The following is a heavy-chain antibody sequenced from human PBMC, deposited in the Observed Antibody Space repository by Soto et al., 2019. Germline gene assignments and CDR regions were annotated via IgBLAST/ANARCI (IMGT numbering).Heavy chain of an antibody. CDR3: ARDGVGTTTYFGYFDY. CDR1: TIGVTGAG. CDR2: IRFDGSNT. Sequence: GGCEGHCWAVSTIGVTGAGVHRVRPAPGKGLEWVAVIRFDGSNTYYADSAKGRFTISRDNPKNMLYLQMNSLRAEDTAIYYCARDGVGTTTYFGYFDYWGLGTLVTVSS. V-gene: IGHV3-33*01. J-gene: IGHJ4*02. D-gene: IGHD1-26*01.